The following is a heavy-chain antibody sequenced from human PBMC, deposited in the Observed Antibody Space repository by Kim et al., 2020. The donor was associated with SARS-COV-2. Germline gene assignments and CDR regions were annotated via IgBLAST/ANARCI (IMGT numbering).Heavy chain of an antibody. J-gene: IGHJ4*02. CDR3: ARGEVGALPPDY. CDR1: GGTFSSYA. Sequence: SVKVSCKASGGTFSSYAISWVRQAPGQGLEWMGGIIPIFGTANYAQKHQGRVTITADESTSTAYMELSSLRSEDTAVYYCARGEVGALPPDYWGQGTLVTVSS. V-gene: IGHV1-69*13. D-gene: IGHD1-26*01. CDR2: IIPIFGTA.